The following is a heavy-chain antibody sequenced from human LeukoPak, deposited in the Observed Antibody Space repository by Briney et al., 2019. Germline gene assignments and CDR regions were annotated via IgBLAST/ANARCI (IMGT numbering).Heavy chain of an antibody. Sequence: GASVKVSCKASAHTFTSYGISWVRQAPGQGLEWMGWISAYNGNTHYAQKLQGRVTMTTYTSTSTAYMELRSLRSDDTAVYYCARDSITRAAAGTPWGQGTLVTVSS. CDR2: ISAYNGNT. CDR3: ARDSITRAAAGTP. CDR1: AHTFTSYG. D-gene: IGHD6-13*01. V-gene: IGHV1-18*04. J-gene: IGHJ5*02.